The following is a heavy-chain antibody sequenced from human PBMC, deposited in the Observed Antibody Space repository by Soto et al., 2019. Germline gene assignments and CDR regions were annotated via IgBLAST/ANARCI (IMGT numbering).Heavy chain of an antibody. CDR1: GGSINSGDYY. D-gene: IGHD2-2*01. Sequence: PSETLSLTCSVSGGSINSGDYYWSWIRQPPGKGLEYIGHIYSSGTTNYSPSLKRRVIISVDTSRNQFALRLSSVTAADTAVYYCVRGVGYCISTTCRNYGLDVWGQGTTVTVSS. V-gene: IGHV4-30-4*01. CDR2: IYSSGTT. J-gene: IGHJ6*02. CDR3: VRGVGYCISTTCRNYGLDV.